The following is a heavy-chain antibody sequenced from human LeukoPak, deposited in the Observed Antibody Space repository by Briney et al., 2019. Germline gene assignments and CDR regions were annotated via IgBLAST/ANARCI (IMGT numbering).Heavy chain of an antibody. V-gene: IGHV3-23*01. D-gene: IGHD3-22*01. CDR1: GIIFSHYA. CDR3: AKVPWVTMIVGEPY. Sequence: PGGSLRLSCAASGIIFSHYAMSWVRQAPGKGLEWVSAISKSGDDTYYADSVKGRFAISRDNSKNTLYLQMNSLRAEDTAVYYCAKVPWVTMIVGEPYWGQGTLVTVSS. J-gene: IGHJ4*02. CDR2: ISKSGDDT.